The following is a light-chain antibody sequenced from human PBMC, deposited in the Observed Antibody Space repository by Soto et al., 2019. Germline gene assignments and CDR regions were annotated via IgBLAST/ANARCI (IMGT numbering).Light chain of an antibody. V-gene: IGKV3-20*01. J-gene: IGKJ4*01. CDR3: QQYGSSALT. CDR2: GAS. Sequence: EIVLTQSPGTLSLSPEERATLSCRASQSVSSIYLAWYQQKPGQAPRLLIYGASSRPTGIPDRFSGSGSGTDFTLTISRLEPEDFAVYYRQQYGSSALTFGGGTKVEIK. CDR1: QSVSSIY.